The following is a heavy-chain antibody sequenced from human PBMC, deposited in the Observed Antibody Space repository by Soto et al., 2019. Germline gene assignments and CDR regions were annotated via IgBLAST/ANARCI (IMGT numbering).Heavy chain of an antibody. CDR3: ARAQPTYSSSYFDY. J-gene: IGHJ4*02. Sequence: GGSLRLSCAASGFTFSSYAMSWVRQAPGKGLEWVSAISGRGDDTYYTDPVKGRFTISRDNSKNTLYVHMNSLRAEDTAVYYCARAQPTYSSSYFDYWGQGTLVTVSS. CDR1: GFTFSSYA. CDR2: ISGRGDDT. D-gene: IGHD3-22*01. V-gene: IGHV3-23*01.